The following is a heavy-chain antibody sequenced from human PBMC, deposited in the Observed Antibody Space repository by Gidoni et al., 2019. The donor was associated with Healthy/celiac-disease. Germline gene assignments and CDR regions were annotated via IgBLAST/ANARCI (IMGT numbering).Heavy chain of an antibody. D-gene: IGHD1-20*01. Sequence: EVQLVESGGGLVQPGGSLRLSCAASGFTFSSYWLHWVRQVPGKGLVWVSRINSDGSSTSYADSVKSRFTISRDNAKNTLYLQMNSLRAEDTAVYYCAREGRITGLIPNYYYYYGMDVWGQGTTVTVSS. V-gene: IGHV3-74*01. J-gene: IGHJ6*02. CDR3: AREGRITGLIPNYYYYYGMDV. CDR1: GFTFSSYW. CDR2: INSDGSST.